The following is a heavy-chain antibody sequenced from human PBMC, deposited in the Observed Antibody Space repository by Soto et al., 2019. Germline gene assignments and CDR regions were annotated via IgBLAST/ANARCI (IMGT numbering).Heavy chain of an antibody. D-gene: IGHD6-13*01. Sequence: GGSLRLSCAASGFTVSSNYMSWVRQAPGKGLEWVSVIYSGGSTYYADSVKGRFTISRDNSKNTLYLQMNSLRAEDTAVYYCARAPLSYSSSWYGGGYYYYYGMDVWGQGTTVTVSS. CDR2: IYSGGST. CDR1: GFTVSSNY. V-gene: IGHV3-53*01. J-gene: IGHJ6*02. CDR3: ARAPLSYSSSWYGGGYYYYYGMDV.